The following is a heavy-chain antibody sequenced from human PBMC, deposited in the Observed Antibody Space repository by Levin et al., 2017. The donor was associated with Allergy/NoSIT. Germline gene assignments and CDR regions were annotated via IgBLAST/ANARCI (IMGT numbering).Heavy chain of an antibody. CDR3: ARSALPRVVVVPAAMRGGFDY. CDR1: GFTFSSYA. Sequence: SCAASGFTFSSYAMHWVRQAPGKGLEWVAVISYDGSNKYYADSVKGRFTISRDNSKNTLYLQMNSLRAEDTAVYYCARSALPRVVVVPAAMRGGFDYWGQGTLVTVSS. V-gene: IGHV3-30-3*01. D-gene: IGHD2-2*01. J-gene: IGHJ4*02. CDR2: ISYDGSNK.